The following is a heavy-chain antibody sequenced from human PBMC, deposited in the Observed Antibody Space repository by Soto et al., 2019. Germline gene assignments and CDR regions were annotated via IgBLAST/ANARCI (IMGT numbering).Heavy chain of an antibody. CDR2: ISGSGGST. Sequence: PGGSLRLSCAASGFTFSSYAMSWVRQAPGKGLEWVSAISGSGGSTYYADSVKGRFTISRDNSKNTLYLQMNSLRAEDTAVYYCAKDPLLLPATTDAFDIWGQGTMVTVSS. CDR3: AKDPLLLPATTDAFDI. D-gene: IGHD5-12*01. CDR1: GFTFSSYA. J-gene: IGHJ3*02. V-gene: IGHV3-23*01.